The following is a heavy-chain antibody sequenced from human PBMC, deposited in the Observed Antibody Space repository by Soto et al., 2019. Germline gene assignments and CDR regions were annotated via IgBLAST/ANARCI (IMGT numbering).Heavy chain of an antibody. CDR3: ERGGSGYTWFNEF. J-gene: IGHJ4*02. D-gene: IGHD3-22*01. CDR1: GGLFSSSP. CDR2: IIPVFQTA. V-gene: IGHV1-69*01. Sequence: QEQLVQSGAEVKKPGSSVKVSCKASGGLFSSSPISWVRQVPGQGLEWMGGIIPVFQTAYYTQRFQGRVTITADAYPNTAYMELSSLRSDDTAIYYCERGGSGYTWFNEFWGQGTLVTVSS.